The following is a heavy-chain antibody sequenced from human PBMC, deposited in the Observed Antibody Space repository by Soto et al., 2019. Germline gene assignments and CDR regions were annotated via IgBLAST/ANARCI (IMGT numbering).Heavy chain of an antibody. Sequence: GGSFILSWAASGFIVDDYAMHWGRQAPGKGLEWVSGISWNSETIDYADSVKGRFTISRDNAKSSLFLQMNSLRPDDTALYYCAKDMKWGGMTTIHYFDSWGPGTLVTVSS. V-gene: IGHV3-9*01. CDR3: AKDMKWGGMTTIHYFDS. CDR1: GFIVDDYA. CDR2: ISWNSETI. J-gene: IGHJ4*02. D-gene: IGHD4-17*01.